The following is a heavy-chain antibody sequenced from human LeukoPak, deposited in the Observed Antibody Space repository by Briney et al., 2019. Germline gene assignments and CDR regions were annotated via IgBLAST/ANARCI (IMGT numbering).Heavy chain of an antibody. D-gene: IGHD2-15*01. CDR3: ATNSVAATLGH. V-gene: IGHV3-33*08. CDR2: IWYDGSNK. CDR1: GFTFSSYA. Sequence: PGRSLRLSCAASGFTFSSYAMHWVRQAPGKGLEWVAVIWYDGSNKYYADSVKGRFTISRDNSKNTLYLQMNSLRAEDTAVYYCATNSVAATLGHWGQGTLVTVSS. J-gene: IGHJ4*02.